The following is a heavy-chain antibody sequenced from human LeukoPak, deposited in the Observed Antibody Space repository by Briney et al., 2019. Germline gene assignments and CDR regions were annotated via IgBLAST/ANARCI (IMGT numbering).Heavy chain of an antibody. CDR2: ISSSSSYI. Sequence: GGSLRLSCAASGFTFSSYSMNWVRQAPGKGLEWVSSISSSSSYIYYADSVKGRFTISRDNAKNSLNLQMNSLRAEDTAVYYCAREGVPQDFDYWGQGTLVTVSS. J-gene: IGHJ4*02. V-gene: IGHV3-21*01. CDR3: AREGVPQDFDY. CDR1: GFTFSSYS.